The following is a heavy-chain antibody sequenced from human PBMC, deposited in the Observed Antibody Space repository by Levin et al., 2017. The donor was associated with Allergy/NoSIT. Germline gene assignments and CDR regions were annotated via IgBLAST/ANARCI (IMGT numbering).Heavy chain of an antibody. CDR1: GGSISSSNW. CDR2: IYHSGST. V-gene: IGHV4-4*02. D-gene: IGHD2-2*01. J-gene: IGHJ4*02. Sequence: PSETLSLTCAVSGGSISSSNWWSWVRQPPGKGLEWIGEIYHSGSTNYNPSLKSRVTISVDKSKNQFSLKLSSVTAADTAVYYCARDGEGYCSSTSCPPFDYWGQGTLVTVSS. CDR3: ARDGEGYCSSTSCPPFDY.